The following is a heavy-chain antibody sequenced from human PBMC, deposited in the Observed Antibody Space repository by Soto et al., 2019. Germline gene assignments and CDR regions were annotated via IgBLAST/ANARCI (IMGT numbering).Heavy chain of an antibody. D-gene: IGHD2-8*01. V-gene: IGHV4-4*07. CDR1: GGSISSYY. CDR2: IYTSGST. Sequence: ESLSLTCTVSGGSISSYYWSWIRRPAGKGLEWIGRIYTSGSTNYNPSLKSRVTMSVDTSKNQFSLKLSSVTAADTAVYYCARFGCTNGVCYKGWFDPWGQGTLVTVSS. J-gene: IGHJ5*02. CDR3: ARFGCTNGVCYKGWFDP.